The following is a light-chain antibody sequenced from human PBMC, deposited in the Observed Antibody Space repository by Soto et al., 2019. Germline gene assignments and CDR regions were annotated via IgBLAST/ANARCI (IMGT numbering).Light chain of an antibody. CDR3: TSDTSRSTYV. J-gene: IGLJ1*01. Sequence: QSALTQPASVSASPGQSITISCTGTSTDVGGYNYVSWYQQHPGKAPKFIIYGVTYRPSGVSNRFSGSKSGNTASLTISGLEAEDEADYYCTSDTSRSTYVFGTGTKLTVL. CDR1: STDVGGYNY. V-gene: IGLV2-14*01. CDR2: GVT.